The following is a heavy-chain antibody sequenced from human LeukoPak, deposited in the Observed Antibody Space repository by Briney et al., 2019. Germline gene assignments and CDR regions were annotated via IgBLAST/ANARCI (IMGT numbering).Heavy chain of an antibody. CDR1: GFTFSNYW. CDR3: ARDVGFQIDY. V-gene: IGHV3-74*01. CDR2: IHSDGRNT. Sequence: PRGSLRLSCTAPGFTFSNYWMHWVRHAPGKGLVWVSHIHSDGRNTTYSDSVKGRFTISRDNAKNTLYLQMNSLRAEDTAVYYCARDVGFQIDYWGQGTLVTVSS. J-gene: IGHJ4*02. D-gene: IGHD1-26*01.